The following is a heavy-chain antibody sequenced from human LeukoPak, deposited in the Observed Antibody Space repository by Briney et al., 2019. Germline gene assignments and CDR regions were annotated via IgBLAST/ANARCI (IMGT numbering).Heavy chain of an antibody. CDR3: ARVISGTWLWF. Sequence: SVKVSCKTSGYTFTGYYMHWVRQAPGQGLEWMGRIIPTLEIANYAQKFQGRVTITADKSTSTAYMELSSLRPEDTAVYYCARVISGTWLWFWGQGTLVTVSS. CDR2: IIPTLEIA. V-gene: IGHV1-69*04. J-gene: IGHJ4*02. CDR1: GYTFTGYY. D-gene: IGHD1-14*01.